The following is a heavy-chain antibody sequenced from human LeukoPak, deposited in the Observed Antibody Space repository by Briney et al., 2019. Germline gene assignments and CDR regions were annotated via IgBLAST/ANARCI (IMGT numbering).Heavy chain of an antibody. D-gene: IGHD4-23*01. CDR1: GGSISSYY. Sequence: KPSETLSLTCTVSGGSISSYYWSWIRQPPGKGLEWIGSIHNSRGTSYNPSLESRLTISLDTSENQFFLKMSSVTAADTAMYYCGKVGGNSNSWGQGTLVTVSS. CDR3: GKVGGNSNS. CDR2: IHNSRGT. J-gene: IGHJ5*02. V-gene: IGHV4-59*06.